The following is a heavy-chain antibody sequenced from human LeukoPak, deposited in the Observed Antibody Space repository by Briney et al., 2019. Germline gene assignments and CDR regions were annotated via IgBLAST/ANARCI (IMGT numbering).Heavy chain of an antibody. J-gene: IGHJ4*02. CDR2: IRYDGSNK. Sequence: GGSLRLSCAASGLTFSSYGMHWVRQAPGKGLEWVTFIRYDGSNKYYADSVKGRFTISRDNSKNTLYLQMNSLRAEDTAVHYCAKLGPPGWCSGGSCYPRQWFFDYWGQGTLVTVSS. CDR3: AKLGPPGWCSGGSCYPRQWFFDY. CDR1: GLTFSSYG. V-gene: IGHV3-30*02. D-gene: IGHD2-15*01.